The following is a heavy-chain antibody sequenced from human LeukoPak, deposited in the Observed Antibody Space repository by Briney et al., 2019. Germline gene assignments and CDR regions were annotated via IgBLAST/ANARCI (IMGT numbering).Heavy chain of an antibody. CDR3: ARAGHGSHWFDP. J-gene: IGHJ5*02. CDR2: IYYSGST. D-gene: IGHD6-19*01. V-gene: IGHV4-39*01. Sequence: PSETLSLTCTVSGGSISSSSYYWGWIRQPPGKGLEWIGSIYYSGSTYYNPSLKSRVTISVDTSKNQFSLKLSSVTPEDTAVYYCARAGHGSHWFDPWGQGTLVTVSS. CDR1: GGSISSSSYY.